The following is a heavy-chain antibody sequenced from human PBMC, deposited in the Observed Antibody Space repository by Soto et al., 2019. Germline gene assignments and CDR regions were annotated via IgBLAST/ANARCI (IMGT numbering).Heavy chain of an antibody. D-gene: IGHD3-22*01. CDR3: ASSDYYDSSGYGYYYYGMDV. CDR1: GGSISSGDYY. Sequence: QVQLQESGPGLVKPSQTLSITCTVSGGSISSGDYYWSWIRLPPGKGLEWIGYIYYSGSTYYNPSLKSRVTISVDTCKNQFSLKLSSVTAADTAVYYCASSDYYDSSGYGYYYYGMDVWGQGTTVTVSS. V-gene: IGHV4-30-4*01. J-gene: IGHJ6*02. CDR2: IYYSGST.